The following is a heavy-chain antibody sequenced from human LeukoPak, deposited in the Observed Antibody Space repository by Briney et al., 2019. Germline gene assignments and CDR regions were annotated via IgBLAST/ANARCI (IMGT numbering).Heavy chain of an antibody. CDR3: ANWGYYDFWSGYSEKNYGMDV. J-gene: IGHJ6*02. CDR1: GFTFSSYA. Sequence: GGSLRLSCAASGFTFSSYAMSWVRQAPGKALEWVSAISGSGGSTYYADSVKGRFTISRDNSKNTLYLQMNSLRAEDTAVYYCANWGYYDFWSGYSEKNYGMDVWGQGTTVTVSS. D-gene: IGHD3-3*01. V-gene: IGHV3-23*01. CDR2: ISGSGGST.